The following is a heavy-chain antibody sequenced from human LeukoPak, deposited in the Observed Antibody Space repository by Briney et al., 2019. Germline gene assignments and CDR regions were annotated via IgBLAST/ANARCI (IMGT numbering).Heavy chain of an antibody. V-gene: IGHV4-39*07. CDR1: GVSFRNTLSY. J-gene: IGHJ4*02. CDR2: IHYSGST. CDR3: ARDFDY. Sequence: SETLSLTCTVSGVSFRNTLSYWAWIRQSPGKGLEWIGNIHYSGSTYYNPSLKSRVTISVDTSKNQFSLKLSSVTAADTAVYYCARDFDYWGQGTLVTVSS.